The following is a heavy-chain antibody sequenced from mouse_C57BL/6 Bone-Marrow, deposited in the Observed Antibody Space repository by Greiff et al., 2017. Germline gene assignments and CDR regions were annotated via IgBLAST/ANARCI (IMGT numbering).Heavy chain of an antibody. J-gene: IGHJ3*01. CDR1: GFTFSSYA. D-gene: IGHD2-4*01. CDR3: AREDYWFAY. CDR2: ISDGGSYT. V-gene: IGHV5-4*01. Sequence: EVKVVESGGGLVKPGGSLKLSCAASGFTFSSYAMSWVRRTPEKRLEWVATISDGGSYTYYPDNVKSRFTISRDNAKNNLYLQMSHLKSEDTAMYYCAREDYWFAYWGQGTLVTVSA.